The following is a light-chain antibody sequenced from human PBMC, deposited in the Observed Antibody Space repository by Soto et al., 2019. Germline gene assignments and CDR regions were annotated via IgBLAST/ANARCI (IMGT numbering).Light chain of an antibody. J-gene: IGKJ1*01. CDR1: QSVSSAN. CDR2: GAS. Sequence: IVLTQSPATLSLSPGERVTLYCGASQSVSSANFAWYQQKPGQAPRLLIYGASSRATGIPARFSASGSGTDFTLTISDVQPEDFALYYCHQRQSWPRTFGQGTKVDIK. V-gene: IGKV3-11*01. CDR3: HQRQSWPRT.